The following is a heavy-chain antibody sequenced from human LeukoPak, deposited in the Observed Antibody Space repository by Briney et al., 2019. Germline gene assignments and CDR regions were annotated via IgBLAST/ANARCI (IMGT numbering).Heavy chain of an antibody. D-gene: IGHD6-13*01. CDR1: GGSISSYY. J-gene: IGHJ3*02. CDR2: IYYSGST. Sequence: PSETLSLTCTVSGGSISSYYWSWIRQPPGKGLEWIGYIYYSGSTNYNPSLKSRVTISVDTSKNQFSLKLSSVTAADTAVYYCAGGLRAAAIFDIWGQGTMVTVSS. CDR3: AGGLRAAAIFDI. V-gene: IGHV4-59*12.